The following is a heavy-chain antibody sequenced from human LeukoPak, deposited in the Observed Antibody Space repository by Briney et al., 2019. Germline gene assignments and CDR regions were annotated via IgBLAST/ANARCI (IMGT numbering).Heavy chain of an antibody. J-gene: IGHJ6*02. CDR2: INPNSGGT. CDR1: GYTFTGYY. CDR3: ARGWFTIRYYYYGMDV. D-gene: IGHD3-10*01. Sequence: ASVKVSCKASGYTFTGYYMHWVRQAPGQGLEWMGWINPNSGGTNYAQKLQGRVTMTTDTSTSTAYMELRSLRSDDTAVYYRARGWFTIRYYYYGMDVWGQGTTVTVSS. V-gene: IGHV1-2*02.